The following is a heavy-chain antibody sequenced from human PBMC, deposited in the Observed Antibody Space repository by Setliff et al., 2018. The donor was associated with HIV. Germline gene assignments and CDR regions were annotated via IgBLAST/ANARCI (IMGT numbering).Heavy chain of an antibody. CDR3: ARRSIVGSTRGYYYYALDV. CDR2: IYARGGT. D-gene: IGHD1-26*01. J-gene: IGHJ6*02. Sequence: SETLSLTCSVSGGSISSYYWSWIRQPAGKGLEWIGRIYARGGTNYNPSLESRVTMSVDTSKNQFSLKLSSVTAADTAVYYCARRSIVGSTRGYYYYALDVWGQGTTVTVSS. CDR1: GGSISSYY. V-gene: IGHV4-4*07.